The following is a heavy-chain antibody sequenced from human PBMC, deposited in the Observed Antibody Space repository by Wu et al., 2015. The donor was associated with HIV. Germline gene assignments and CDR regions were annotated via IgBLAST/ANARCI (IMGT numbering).Heavy chain of an antibody. CDR1: GYTFTRYA. J-gene: IGHJ6*02. CDR3: ARGRRAVAGHFYYGMDV. V-gene: IGHV1-18*03. CDR2: ISTYNGNT. D-gene: IGHD6-19*01. Sequence: QGQLMQSGGEVKKPGASAKVSCKASGYTFTRYAITWIRQVPGQGPEWMAWISTYNGNTNYAPKFQGRVTMATDTSTSTVYMELSNLKSEDMAVYYCARGRRAVAGHFYYGMDVWGQGTTVTVSS.